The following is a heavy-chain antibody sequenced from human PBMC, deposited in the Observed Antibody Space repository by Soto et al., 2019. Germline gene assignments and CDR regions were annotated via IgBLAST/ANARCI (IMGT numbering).Heavy chain of an antibody. V-gene: IGHV1-8*01. CDR1: GYTFTSYD. D-gene: IGHD3-22*01. J-gene: IGHJ4*02. Sequence: ASVKVSCKASGYTFTSYDINWVRQATGQGLEWMGWMNPNSGNTGYAQKFQGRVTMTRNTSISTAYMELSSLRSEDTAVYYCARDQYYYDSSGPVPPGCFDYWGQGTLVTVSS. CDR2: MNPNSGNT. CDR3: ARDQYYYDSSGPVPPGCFDY.